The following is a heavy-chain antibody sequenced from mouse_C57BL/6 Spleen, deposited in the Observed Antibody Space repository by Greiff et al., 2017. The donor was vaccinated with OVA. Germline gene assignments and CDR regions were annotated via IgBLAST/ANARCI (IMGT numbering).Heavy chain of an antibody. J-gene: IGHJ2*01. Sequence: VQLQQPGAELVRPGSSVKLSCKASGYTFTSYWMHWVKQRPIQGLEWIGNIDPSDSETHYNQKFKDKATLTVDKSSSTAYMQLSSLTSEDSAVYYCAREGAFYDGYYFFDYWGQGTTLTVSS. CDR1: GYTFTSYW. D-gene: IGHD2-3*01. V-gene: IGHV1-52*01. CDR2: IDPSDSET. CDR3: AREGAFYDGYYFFDY.